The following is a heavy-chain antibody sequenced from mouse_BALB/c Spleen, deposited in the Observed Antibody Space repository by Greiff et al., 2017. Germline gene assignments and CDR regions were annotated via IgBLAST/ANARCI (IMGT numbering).Heavy chain of an antibody. CDR2: ISYDGSN. J-gene: IGHJ3*01. Sequence: EVQLVESGPGLVKPSQSLSLTCSVTGYSITSGYYWNWIRQFPGNKLEWMGYISYDGSNNYNPSLKNRISITRDTSKNQFFLKLNSVTTEDTATYYCAREHDYDRGFAYWGQGTLVTVSA. CDR1: GYSITSGYY. CDR3: AREHDYDRGFAY. D-gene: IGHD2-4*01. V-gene: IGHV3-6*02.